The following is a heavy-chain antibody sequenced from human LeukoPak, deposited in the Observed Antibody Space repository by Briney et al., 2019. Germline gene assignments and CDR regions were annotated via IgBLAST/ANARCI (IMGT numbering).Heavy chain of an antibody. D-gene: IGHD2-2*01. CDR2: IYTSGST. J-gene: IGHJ6*03. CDR3: ARDGITRYCSSTSCTQLDYYYYMDV. V-gene: IGHV4-4*07. Sequence: SETLSLTCAVYGVSFSSYYWSWIRQPAGKGLEWIGRIYTSGSTNYNPSLKSRVTMSVDTSKNQFSLKLSSVTAADTAVYYCARDGITRYCSSTSCTQLDYYYYMDVWGKGTTVTVSS. CDR1: GVSFSSYY.